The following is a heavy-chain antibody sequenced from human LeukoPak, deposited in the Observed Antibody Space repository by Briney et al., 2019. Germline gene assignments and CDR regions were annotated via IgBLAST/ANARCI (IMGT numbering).Heavy chain of an antibody. CDR1: GASISSSNYY. D-gene: IGHD5-24*01. Sequence: SETLSLTCAVSGASISSSNYYWGWVRQSPGKGLEWIGNIYSSGNTYYNASLKSRVTMYIDTSKNQFSLKLSSVTAADTAVYYCARRRFGYIGNYFDYWGQGTLVTVSS. CDR3: ARRRFGYIGNYFDY. CDR2: IYSSGNT. J-gene: IGHJ4*02. V-gene: IGHV4-39*01.